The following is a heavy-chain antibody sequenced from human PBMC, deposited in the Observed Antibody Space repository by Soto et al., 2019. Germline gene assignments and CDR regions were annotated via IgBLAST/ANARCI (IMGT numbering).Heavy chain of an antibody. V-gene: IGHV4-34*01. J-gene: IGHJ5*02. CDR3: ARGEITMIVDRWFDP. D-gene: IGHD3-22*01. CDR2: INHSGST. CDR1: DGSFSGYY. Sequence: SETLSLTCVVYDGSFSGYYWSWIRQPLGKGLEWIGEINHSGSTNYNPSLKSRVTISVDTSKNQFFLKLSSVTAADTALYYCARGEITMIVDRWFDPWGQGALGTVS.